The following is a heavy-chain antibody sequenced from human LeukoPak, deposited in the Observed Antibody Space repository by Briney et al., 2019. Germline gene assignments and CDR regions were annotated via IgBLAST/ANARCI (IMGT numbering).Heavy chain of an antibody. J-gene: IGHJ4*02. Sequence: ASVKVSCKASGGTFSSYAISWVRQAPGQGLEWMGRIIPILGIANYAQKFQGRVTITADKSTSTAYMELSSLRSDDTAVYYCARVTDNFWSGYLNFDYWGQGTLVTVSS. CDR2: IIPILGIA. CDR3: ARVTDNFWSGYLNFDY. V-gene: IGHV1-69*04. D-gene: IGHD3-3*01. CDR1: GGTFSSYA.